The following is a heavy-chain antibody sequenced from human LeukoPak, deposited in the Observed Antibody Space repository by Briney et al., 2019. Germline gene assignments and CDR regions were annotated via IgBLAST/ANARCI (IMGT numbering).Heavy chain of an antibody. CDR3: ARAFTRRGYYYYYIDV. J-gene: IGHJ6*03. D-gene: IGHD3-10*01. Sequence: PGGSLRLSCADSGFTFSSFWMSWVRQAPGKGLEWVANIKQDGREKYYVDSVKGRFTISRDNAKNSLYLQMNSLRAEDTAVYYCARAFTRRGYYYYYIDVWGKGTTVTVSS. CDR1: GFTFSSFW. V-gene: IGHV3-7*01. CDR2: IKQDGREK.